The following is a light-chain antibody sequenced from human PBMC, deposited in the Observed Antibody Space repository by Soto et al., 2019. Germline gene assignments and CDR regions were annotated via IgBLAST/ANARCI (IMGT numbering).Light chain of an antibody. Sequence: EIVLTQSPGTLSLSPGERATLSCRATQSVRNNYLAWYQQKPGQTPSLLIYGASNRATGIPDRFSGSGSGPDFNLTISRLEPEDFAVYYCQPYGSAPNTFGQGTKLEI. J-gene: IGKJ2*01. CDR2: GAS. CDR1: QSVRNNY. CDR3: QPYGSAPNT. V-gene: IGKV3-20*01.